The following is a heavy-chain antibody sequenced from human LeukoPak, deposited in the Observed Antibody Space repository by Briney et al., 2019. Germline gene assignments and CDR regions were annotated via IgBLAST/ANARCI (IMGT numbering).Heavy chain of an antibody. V-gene: IGHV3-21*01. D-gene: IGHD1-26*01. Sequence: GGSLRLSCAASGFTFSSYSMNWVRQAPGKGLVWVSSISSSSSYIYYADSVKGRFTISRANAKNSLYLQMNSLRAEDTAVYYCARDGAWWELRPHYFDYWGQGTLVTVSS. CDR1: GFTFSSYS. CDR3: ARDGAWWELRPHYFDY. CDR2: ISSSSSYI. J-gene: IGHJ4*02.